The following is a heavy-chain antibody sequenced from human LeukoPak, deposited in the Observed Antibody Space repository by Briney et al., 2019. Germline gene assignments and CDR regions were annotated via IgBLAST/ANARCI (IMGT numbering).Heavy chain of an antibody. CDR2: ISWNSGSI. J-gene: IGHJ4*02. CDR1: GFTFDDYA. Sequence: GGSLRLSCAASGFTFDDYAMHWVRQAPGKGLEWVSGISWNSGSIGYADSVKGRFTISRDNAKNSLYLQMNSLRAEDTAVYYCARAGDYYGSGSYYVPAYYFDYWGQGTLVTVSS. V-gene: IGHV3-9*01. D-gene: IGHD3-10*01. CDR3: ARAGDYYGSGSYYVPAYYFDY.